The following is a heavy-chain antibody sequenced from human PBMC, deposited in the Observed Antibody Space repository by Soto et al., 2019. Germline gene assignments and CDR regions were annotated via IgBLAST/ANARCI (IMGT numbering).Heavy chain of an antibody. CDR3: AHNLVAGTSWCAP. D-gene: IGHD1-7*01. CDR2: IYWDDDK. J-gene: IGHJ5*02. Sequence: QITLKESGATLVKPTQTLTLTCTFSGFSLSTSGVGVVWIRQPPGKALEWLGIIYWDDDKRYRPSLKSRLTITQDTSKNQVVLTMTNMDRVDTGTYDCAHNLVAGTSWCAPWGQGTLVTVSP. V-gene: IGHV2-5*02. CDR1: GFSLSTSGVG.